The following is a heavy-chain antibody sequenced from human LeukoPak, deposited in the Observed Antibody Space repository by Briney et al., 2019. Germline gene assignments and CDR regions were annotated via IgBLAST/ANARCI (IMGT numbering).Heavy chain of an antibody. CDR3: ARASEGIGYFDT. CDR2: IHHSGSS. Sequence: PSGTLSLTCGVSGGSIRSHDWWNWVRQPPGKGLEWMGEIHHSGSSNYNPSLKSRLTMSLDTSKNQLSLRLTSVTAADTAVYYCARASEGIGYFDTWGRGSLVTVSS. CDR1: GGSIRSHDW. D-gene: IGHD3-16*01. J-gene: IGHJ4*02. V-gene: IGHV4-4*02.